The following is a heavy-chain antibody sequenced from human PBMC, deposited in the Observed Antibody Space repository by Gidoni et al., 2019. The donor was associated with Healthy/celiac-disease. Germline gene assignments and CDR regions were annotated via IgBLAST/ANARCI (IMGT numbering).Heavy chain of an antibody. D-gene: IGHD1-26*01. CDR2: ISYDGSNK. Sequence: QVQLVESGGGLVQPGRSLRLSCAASGFTFSSYAMHWVRQAPGKGLEWVAVISYDGSNKYYADAGKGRFTISRDNSKNTLYLQMNSLRAEDTAVYYCARGEGPSGSWYYFDYWGQGTLVTVSS. CDR3: ARGEGPSGSWYYFDY. J-gene: IGHJ4*02. V-gene: IGHV3-30-3*01. CDR1: GFTFSSYA.